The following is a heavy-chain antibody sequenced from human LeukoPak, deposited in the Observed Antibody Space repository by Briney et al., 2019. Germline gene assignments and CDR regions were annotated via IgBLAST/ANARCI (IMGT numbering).Heavy chain of an antibody. CDR2: ISAYNGHT. CDR1: GYTLIGYS. J-gene: IGHJ1*01. D-gene: IGHD2-15*01. CDR3: ARGDCSSDTCYLPEYFQH. V-gene: IGHV1-18*01. Sequence: ASVKVSCKASGYTLIGYSISWVRQAPGQGLEWMGWISAYNGHTNYAQKLQGRVTMTTDTSTSTAYMELRSLRPDDTAVYYCARGDCSSDTCYLPEYFQHWGQGTLVTVSS.